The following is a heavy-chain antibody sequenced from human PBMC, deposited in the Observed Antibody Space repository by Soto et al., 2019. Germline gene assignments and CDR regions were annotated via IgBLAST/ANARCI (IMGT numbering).Heavy chain of an antibody. CDR1: GFTFDNYG. Sequence: QVQLVESGGGVVQPGRSLRLSCAASGFTFDNYGIHWVRQAPGKGLEWVAVISFDGADAYYAASVKGRFTISRDKSKNTVYLQMNNLRAEDSAVYYCTKVHAPRPSYYYHMDVWGRGTTVTVSS. V-gene: IGHV3-30*18. J-gene: IGHJ6*03. CDR3: TKVHAPRPSYYYHMDV. D-gene: IGHD6-6*01. CDR2: ISFDGADA.